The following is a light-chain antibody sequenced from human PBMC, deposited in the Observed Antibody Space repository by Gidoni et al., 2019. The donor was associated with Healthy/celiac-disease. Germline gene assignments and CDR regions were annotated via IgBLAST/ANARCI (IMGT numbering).Light chain of an antibody. CDR1: ALPKQY. Sequence: SYELTQPPPVSVSPGQTARITCSGDALPKQYAYWYPQKPGQAPVLVIYKDSERPSGIPERFSGSSSGTTVTLTISGVQAEDEADYYCQSADSSGTYVVFGGGTKLTVL. CDR3: QSADSSGTYVV. J-gene: IGLJ2*01. V-gene: IGLV3-25*02. CDR2: KDS.